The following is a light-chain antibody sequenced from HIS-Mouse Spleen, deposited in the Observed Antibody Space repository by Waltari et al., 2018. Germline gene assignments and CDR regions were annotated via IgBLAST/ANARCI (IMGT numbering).Light chain of an antibody. Sequence: DIQLTQSPSFLSASVGDRVTITCRDSQGISSYLAWYQQKPGKAPKLLIYAASTLQSGVPSRFSGSGSGTEFTLTISSLQPEDFATYSCQQLNSYPQFTFGPGTKVDIK. CDR1: QGISSY. V-gene: IGKV1-9*01. J-gene: IGKJ3*01. CDR2: AAS. CDR3: QQLNSYPQFT.